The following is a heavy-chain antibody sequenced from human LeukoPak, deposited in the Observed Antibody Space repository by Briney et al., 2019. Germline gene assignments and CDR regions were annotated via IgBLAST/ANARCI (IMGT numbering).Heavy chain of an antibody. V-gene: IGHV3-7*05. CDR2: IKQDGSEK. Sequence: PGGSLRLSCAASGFTFSSYWMSWVRQAPGKGLEWVANIKQDGSEKDYVDSVKGRFTISRDNAKNSLYLQMNSLRVEDTAVYYCARLSRLHLGELLNWGQGTLVTVSS. J-gene: IGHJ4*02. D-gene: IGHD3-16*01. CDR3: ARLSRLHLGELLN. CDR1: GFTFSSYW.